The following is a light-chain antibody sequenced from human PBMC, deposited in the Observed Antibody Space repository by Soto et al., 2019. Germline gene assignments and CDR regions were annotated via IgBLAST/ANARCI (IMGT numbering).Light chain of an antibody. CDR2: EDN. CDR3: QSYDSNNQEV. J-gene: IGLJ2*01. CDR1: SGSIASNY. Sequence: NFMLTQPHSVSASPGKTITISCTGSSGSIASNYVQWYQQRPGSAPTTVIYEDNQRPSGVPDRFSGSIDSSSNSASLTISGLKTEDEADYYCQSYDSNNQEVFGGGTKLTVL. V-gene: IGLV6-57*02.